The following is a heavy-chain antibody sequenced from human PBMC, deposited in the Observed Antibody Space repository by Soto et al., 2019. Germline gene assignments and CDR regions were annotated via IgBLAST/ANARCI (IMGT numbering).Heavy chain of an antibody. CDR1: GFTFSSYA. J-gene: IGHJ6*02. CDR2: ISGSGGST. V-gene: IGHV3-23*01. Sequence: GGSLRLSCAASGFTFSSYAMSWVRQAPGKGLEWVSAISGSGGSTYYADSVKGRFTISRDNSKNTLYLQMNSLRAEDTAVYYGGKVSSYVFWSGFYQGDYYYYYGMDVGGQGPTVTVSS. CDR3: GKVSSYVFWSGFYQGDYYYYYGMDV. D-gene: IGHD3-3*01.